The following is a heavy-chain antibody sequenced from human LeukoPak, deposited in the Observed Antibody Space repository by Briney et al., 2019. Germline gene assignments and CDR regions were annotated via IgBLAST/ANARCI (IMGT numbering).Heavy chain of an antibody. V-gene: IGHV3-7*01. Sequence: PGGSLRLSCADSGFSFSNYWMNWVRQAPGKGLEWVANIKQDGSEKYYVDSVKGRFTISRDNAKNSQFLQMNSLRAEDTALYYCATGGMWFNHWGQGTLVTVSS. CDR3: ATGGMWFNH. J-gene: IGHJ5*02. CDR1: GFSFSNYW. D-gene: IGHD6-13*01. CDR2: IKQDGSEK.